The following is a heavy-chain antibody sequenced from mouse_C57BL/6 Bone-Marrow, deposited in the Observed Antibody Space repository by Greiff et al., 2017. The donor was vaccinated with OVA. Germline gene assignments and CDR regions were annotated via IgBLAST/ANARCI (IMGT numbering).Heavy chain of an antibody. CDR3: ARDTHYGSSYRWYFDV. J-gene: IGHJ1*03. Sequence: EVNLVESEGGLVQPGSSMKLSCTASGFTFSDYYMAWVRQVPEKGLEWVANINYDGSSTYYLDSLKSRFIISRDNAKNILYLQMSSLKSEDTATYYCARDTHYGSSYRWYFDVWGTGTTVTVSS. D-gene: IGHD1-1*01. CDR1: GFTFSDYY. CDR2: INYDGSST. V-gene: IGHV5-16*01.